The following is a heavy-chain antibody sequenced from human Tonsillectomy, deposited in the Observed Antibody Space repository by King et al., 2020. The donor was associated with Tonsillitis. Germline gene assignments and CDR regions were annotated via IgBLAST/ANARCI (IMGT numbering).Heavy chain of an antibody. Sequence: QVQLQESGPGLVKPSETLSLTCSVSGGPISSYYWSWIRQPAGKGLEWIGRVYASGGTNYNPSLKSRVTMSVDTSKSQFSLQLTSVTAADTAVYYCARDLSSSTWYGGYHYYGMDVWGQGTTVTVSS. CDR3: ARDLSSSTWYGGYHYYGMDV. J-gene: IGHJ6*02. D-gene: IGHD6-13*01. V-gene: IGHV4-4*07. CDR1: GGPISSYY. CDR2: VYASGGT.